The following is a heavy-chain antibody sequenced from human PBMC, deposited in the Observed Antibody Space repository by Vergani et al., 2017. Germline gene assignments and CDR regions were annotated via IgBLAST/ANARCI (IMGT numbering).Heavy chain of an antibody. CDR3: TTEPDYDYYGSGQNDY. D-gene: IGHD3-10*01. V-gene: IGHV3-21*03. J-gene: IGHJ4*02. CDR2: ISSSSSYI. Sequence: EVQLVESGGGLVKPGGSLRLSCAASGFTFSSYSMNWVRQAPGKGLEWVSSISSSSSYIYYADSVKGRFTISRDNAKNSLYLQMNSLKTEDTAVYYCTTEPDYDYYGSGQNDYWGQGTLVTVSS. CDR1: GFTFSSYS.